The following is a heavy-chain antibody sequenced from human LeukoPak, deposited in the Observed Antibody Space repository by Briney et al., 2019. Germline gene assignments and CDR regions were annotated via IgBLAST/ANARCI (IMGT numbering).Heavy chain of an antibody. CDR1: GFTFSIYA. V-gene: IGHV3-23*01. CDR2: ISGSGGST. Sequence: GGSLRLSCAASGFTFSIYAMSWVRQAPGKGLEGVADISGSGGSTYYPHSVEGRSTISRDNTKNPLYMKINSPRAEDTAVYYCAKGMEQWLVTELDYWGQGTLVTVSS. J-gene: IGHJ4*02. D-gene: IGHD6-19*01. CDR3: AKGMEQWLVTELDY.